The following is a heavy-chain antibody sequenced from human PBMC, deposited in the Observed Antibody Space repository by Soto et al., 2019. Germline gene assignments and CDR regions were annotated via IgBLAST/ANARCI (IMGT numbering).Heavy chain of an antibody. CDR2: IKQDGSEK. J-gene: IGHJ4*02. Sequence: PGGSLRLSCAASGFTFSSYWMSWVRQAPGKGLEWVANIKQDGSEKYYVDSVKGRFTISRDNAKNSLYLQMNSLRAEDTAVYYCARDGYFDWLSFYYWGQGTLVTVSS. D-gene: IGHD3-9*01. CDR1: GFTFSSYW. V-gene: IGHV3-7*05. CDR3: ARDGYFDWLSFYY.